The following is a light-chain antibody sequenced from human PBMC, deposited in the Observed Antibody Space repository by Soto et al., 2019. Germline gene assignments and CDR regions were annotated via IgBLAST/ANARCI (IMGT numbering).Light chain of an antibody. V-gene: IGKV3-11*01. CDR3: QXRSNWLT. J-gene: IGKJ4*01. CDR1: QSVSSF. CDR2: DAS. Sequence: EIVLTQSPATLSLSPGERATLSCRASQSVSSFLAWYQQKPGQAPRLLIYDASNRATGIPARFSGSGSGTDFTLTISSLEPEDFAVYYCQXRSNWLTFGGGTKVDIK.